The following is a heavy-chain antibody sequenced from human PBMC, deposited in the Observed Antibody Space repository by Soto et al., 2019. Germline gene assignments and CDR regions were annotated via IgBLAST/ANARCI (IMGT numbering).Heavy chain of an antibody. CDR2: TIPIFGTA. D-gene: IGHD3-22*01. Sequence: GASVKVSCKASGGTFSSYAISWVRQAPGQGLEWMGGTIPIFGTANYAQKFQGRVTITADKSTSTAYMELSSLRPEDTAVYYCATSPITMIVLYYFAYWGQGTLVTVSS. J-gene: IGHJ4*02. CDR3: ATSPITMIVLYYFAY. V-gene: IGHV1-69*06. CDR1: GGTFSSYA.